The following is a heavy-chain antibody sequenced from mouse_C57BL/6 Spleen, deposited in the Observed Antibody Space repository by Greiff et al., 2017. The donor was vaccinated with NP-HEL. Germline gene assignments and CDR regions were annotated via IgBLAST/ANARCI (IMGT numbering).Heavy chain of an antibody. Sequence: VQLKQSGAELVRPGASVKLSCTASGFNIKDYYMHWVKQRPEQGLEWIGRIDPEDGDTEYAPKFPGKATMTADTSSNTAYLQLSSLTSEDTAVYYCTTDITTVVAPAYWGQGTLVTVSA. CDR3: TTDITTVVAPAY. CDR1: GFNIKDYY. J-gene: IGHJ3*01. D-gene: IGHD1-1*01. V-gene: IGHV14-1*01. CDR2: IDPEDGDT.